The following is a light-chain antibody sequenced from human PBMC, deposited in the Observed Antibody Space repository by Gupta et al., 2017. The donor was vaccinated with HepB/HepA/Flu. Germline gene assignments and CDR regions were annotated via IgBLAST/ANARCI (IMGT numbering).Light chain of an antibody. V-gene: IGKV1-8*01. CDR3: QQYYSYPST. J-gene: IGKJ1*01. CDR2: AAS. Sequence: AIRMTQSPSSFSASTGDRVTITCRASQGISSYLAWYQQKPGKAPKLLIYAASTLQSGVPSRFSGSGSGTDFTLTISCLQSEDFATYYCQQYYSYPSTCGQGTKVEIK. CDR1: QGISSY.